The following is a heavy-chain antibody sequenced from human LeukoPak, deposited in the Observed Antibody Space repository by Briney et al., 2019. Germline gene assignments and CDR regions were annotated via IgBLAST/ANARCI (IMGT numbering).Heavy chain of an antibody. J-gene: IGHJ6*03. CDR3: AKDPGASVSGFYMDV. CDR1: GFTFRNYG. Sequence: PGGSLRLSCAASGFTFRNYGMHWVRQATGQGLEWVSFIWSDGNNRFYADSVKGRFTISRDNSKNMLYLQMDTLRAEDTALYYCAKDPGASVSGFYMDVWGKGTTVIVSS. CDR2: IWSDGNNR. D-gene: IGHD2-8*02. V-gene: IGHV3-30*02.